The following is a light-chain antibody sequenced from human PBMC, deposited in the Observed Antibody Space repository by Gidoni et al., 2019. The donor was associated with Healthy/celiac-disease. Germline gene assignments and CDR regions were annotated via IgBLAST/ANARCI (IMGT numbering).Light chain of an antibody. CDR2: GAS. CDR3: QQYGSSPYT. CDR1: QSVSSSY. V-gene: IGKV3-20*01. Sequence: EIVLTQSPVTLSLSPGERATLSCRASQSVSSSYLSWYQQKPGQAPRLLIYGASSRATGIPYRFSGSGSGTDFTLTISRLEPEDFAVYYCQQYGSSPYTFGQGTKLEIK. J-gene: IGKJ2*01.